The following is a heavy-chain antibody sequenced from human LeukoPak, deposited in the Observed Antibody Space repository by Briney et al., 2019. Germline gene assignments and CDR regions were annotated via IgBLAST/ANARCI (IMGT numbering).Heavy chain of an antibody. J-gene: IGHJ4*02. Sequence: GESLKISCKGSGHSFTNYWIGWVRRMPGKGLEWMGVIYVGGSDTIYSPSFQGQVTMSADRSISTAYLQWSSLKASDTAMYYCARHVRDSSGWRVLQYWGQGTLVTVSS. CDR2: IYVGGSDT. CDR1: GHSFTNYW. V-gene: IGHV5-51*01. CDR3: ARHVRDSSGWRVLQY. D-gene: IGHD6-19*01.